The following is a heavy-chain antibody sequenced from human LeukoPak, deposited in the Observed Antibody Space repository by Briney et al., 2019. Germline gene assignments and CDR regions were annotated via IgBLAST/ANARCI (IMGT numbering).Heavy chain of an antibody. J-gene: IGHJ6*03. V-gene: IGHV3-49*04. CDR1: GFTFGVYA. CDR2: IRSKSHGGTT. CDR3: TRGGVYMDV. Sequence: GGSLRLSCRTSGFTFGVYAMSWVHQAPGKGLEWVGFIRSKSHGGTTEYAVSVRGRFTISRDESKSIAYLQMNSLKTEDTAVYYCTRGGVYMDVWGKGTTVIVSS.